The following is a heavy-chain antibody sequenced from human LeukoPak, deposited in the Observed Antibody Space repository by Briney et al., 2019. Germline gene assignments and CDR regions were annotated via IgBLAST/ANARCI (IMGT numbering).Heavy chain of an antibody. V-gene: IGHV3-30-3*01. Sequence: EWVAVISNDGNNKYYADSVKGRFTVSRDNSKNTLHLQMSSLRAEDTAVYYCARGIRTGYGYWGQGTLVTVSS. CDR2: ISNDGNNK. CDR3: ARGIRTGYGY. J-gene: IGHJ4*02. D-gene: IGHD1-1*01.